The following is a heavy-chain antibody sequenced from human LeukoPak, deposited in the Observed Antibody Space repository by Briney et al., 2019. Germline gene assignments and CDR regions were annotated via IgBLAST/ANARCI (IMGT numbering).Heavy chain of an antibody. CDR2: IWYDGSNK. CDR1: GFTFSRYG. D-gene: IGHD5-18*01. Sequence: GGGLRLSCAAAGFTFSRYGMHRGRQAPGKGGGWGFLIWYDGSNKYYADSVKGRFTISRDNSKNTLNLQMNSLRAEDTALYYCARDRAMVVGSSWYYDYWGQGTLVTVSS. J-gene: IGHJ4*02. V-gene: IGHV3-33*01. CDR3: ARDRAMVVGSSWYYDY.